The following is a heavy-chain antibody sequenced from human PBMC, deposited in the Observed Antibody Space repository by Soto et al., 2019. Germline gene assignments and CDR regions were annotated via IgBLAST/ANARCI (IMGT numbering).Heavy chain of an antibody. CDR1: GFTFGFHA. CDR3: GKGSAATNYFYYATDV. V-gene: IGHV3-23*01. J-gene: IGHJ6*02. D-gene: IGHD2-15*01. Sequence: GGSLRLSCAASGFTFGFHAMIWVRQAPGKGLEWVSFISASGGSTYYADSVKGRFTISRDNSKKTLYLQMNSLRGEDTAVYYCGKGSAATNYFYYATDVWGQGTTVTVSS. CDR2: ISASGGST.